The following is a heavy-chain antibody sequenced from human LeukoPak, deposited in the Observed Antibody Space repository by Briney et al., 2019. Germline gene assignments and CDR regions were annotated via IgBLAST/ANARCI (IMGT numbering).Heavy chain of an antibody. CDR1: GGSISSYY. CDR3: ARGGFPYGDYDY. CDR2: IYYSGST. J-gene: IGHJ4*02. V-gene: IGHV4-59*12. Sequence: SETLSLTCTVSGGSISSYYWSWIRQPPGKGLEWIGYIYYSGSTNYNPSLKNRVTISVDTSKNQFSLKLTSVTAADTAVYYCARGGFPYGDYDYWGQGTLVTVSS. D-gene: IGHD4-17*01.